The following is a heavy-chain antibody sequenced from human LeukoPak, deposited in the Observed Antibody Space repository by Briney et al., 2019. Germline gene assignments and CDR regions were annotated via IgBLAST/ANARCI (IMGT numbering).Heavy chain of an antibody. J-gene: IGHJ4*02. CDR1: GFTFSSYW. Sequence: GGSLRLSCAASGFTFSSYWMSWVRQAPGKGLEWVATIRQDGGEKYYVGSVEGRFTISRDNAQNSLYLQMNSLRVEDTAVYYCARDLGWYELDYWGQGTLVTVSS. CDR2: IRQDGGEK. V-gene: IGHV3-7*01. CDR3: ARDLGWYELDY. D-gene: IGHD6-19*01.